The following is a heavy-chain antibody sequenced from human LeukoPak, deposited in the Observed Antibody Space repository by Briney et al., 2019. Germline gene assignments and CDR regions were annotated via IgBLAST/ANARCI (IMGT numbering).Heavy chain of an antibody. Sequence: SETLSLTCAVYGGSFSGYYWSWIRQPPGKGLEWIGEINHSGSTNYNPSLKSRVTISVDTSKNQFSLKLSSVTAADTAVYYCARGIDSITTGYYMDVWGKGTTVTVSS. CDR3: ARGIDSITTGYYMDV. CDR2: INHSGST. D-gene: IGHD3-3*02. CDR1: GGSFSGYY. J-gene: IGHJ6*03. V-gene: IGHV4-34*01.